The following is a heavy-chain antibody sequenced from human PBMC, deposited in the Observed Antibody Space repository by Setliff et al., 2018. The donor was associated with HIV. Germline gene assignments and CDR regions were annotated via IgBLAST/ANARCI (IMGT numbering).Heavy chain of an antibody. CDR1: GITFSSID. D-gene: IGHD2-15*01. CDR2: SVPDGTRA. J-gene: IGHJ3*02. CDR3: AKGPLRGGLDI. Sequence: SCAASGITFSSIDIHWVRQAPGRRPEWVAHSVPDGTRAYYSDSVKGRFTISRDNSKNTVYLQMSSLRPDDTAVYHCAKGPLRGGLDIWGQGTMVTVSS. V-gene: IGHV3-30*02.